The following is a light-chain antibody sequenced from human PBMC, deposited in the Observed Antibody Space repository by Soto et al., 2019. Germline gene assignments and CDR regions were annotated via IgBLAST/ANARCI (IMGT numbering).Light chain of an antibody. J-gene: IGKJ1*01. CDR3: QQYGSSSWT. V-gene: IGKV3-20*01. Sequence: EIVLTQSPVTLSLSPGKRCTLSCSASQSISSSYLAWYQQRPGQAPRLLIYGASSRATGIPDRLSGSGSGTEFTLTISRLEPEDFAVYYCQQYGSSSWTFGQGTKVDIK. CDR2: GAS. CDR1: QSISSSY.